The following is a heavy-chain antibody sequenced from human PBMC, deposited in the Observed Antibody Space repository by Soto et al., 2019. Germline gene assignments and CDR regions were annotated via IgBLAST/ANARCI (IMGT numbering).Heavy chain of an antibody. D-gene: IGHD3-10*01. Sequence: QVQLVQSGAEVKKPGASVKVSCTGSGYTFRSYDIHWVRQATGQGLEWMGWVNPNTGNTGYAQKFQGRVTMTRDMSKSSAYMEVNSLPSEDTAIYYCARAYGAGSFDFWGQGTLVSGSS. J-gene: IGHJ5*01. V-gene: IGHV1-8*01. CDR1: GYTFRSYD. CDR3: ARAYGAGSFDF. CDR2: VNPNTGNT.